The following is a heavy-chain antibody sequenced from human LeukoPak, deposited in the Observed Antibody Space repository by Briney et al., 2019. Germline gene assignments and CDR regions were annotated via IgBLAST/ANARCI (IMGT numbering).Heavy chain of an antibody. Sequence: PSETLSLTCAVYGGSFSGYYWSWIRQPPGKGLEWIGEINHSGSTNYNSSLKSRATISVDTSKNQFSLKVSSVTAADTAVYYCARDKMRRYSYGYAHWGQGTLVTVSS. CDR2: INHSGST. D-gene: IGHD5-18*01. J-gene: IGHJ4*02. CDR1: GGSFSGYY. CDR3: ARDKMRRYSYGYAH. V-gene: IGHV4-34*01.